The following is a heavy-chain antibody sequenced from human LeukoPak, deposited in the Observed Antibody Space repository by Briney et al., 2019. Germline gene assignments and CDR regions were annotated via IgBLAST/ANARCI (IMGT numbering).Heavy chain of an antibody. D-gene: IGHD3-10*01. CDR3: ARVRDYYGSGSYYPFDY. V-gene: IGHV1-18*01. CDR1: GYTFTSYG. CDR2: ISAYNGNT. Sequence: ASVKVSCKASGYTFTSYGISWVRQAPGQGLEGMGWISAYNGNTNYAQKLQGRVTMTTDTSTSTAYMELRSLRSDDTAVYYCARVRDYYGSGSYYPFDYWGQGTLVTVSS. J-gene: IGHJ4*02.